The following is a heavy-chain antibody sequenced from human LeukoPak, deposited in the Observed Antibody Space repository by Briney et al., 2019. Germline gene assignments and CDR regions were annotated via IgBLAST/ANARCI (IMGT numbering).Heavy chain of an antibody. Sequence: SETLSLTCAVYGGSFSGYYWSWIRQPPGKGLEWIGEINHSGSTNYNPSLKSRVTISVDTSKNQFSLRLSSVTAADTAVYYCARAPRGMFDLWGRGTLVTVSS. V-gene: IGHV4-34*01. CDR1: GGSFSGYY. J-gene: IGHJ2*01. CDR3: ARAPRGMFDL. D-gene: IGHD3-16*01. CDR2: INHSGST.